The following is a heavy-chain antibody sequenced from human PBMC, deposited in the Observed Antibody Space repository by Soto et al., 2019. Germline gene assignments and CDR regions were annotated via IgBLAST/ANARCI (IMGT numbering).Heavy chain of an antibody. J-gene: IGHJ4*02. CDR3: ARDPMGRYYGSGSYYFDY. CDR2: ISYDGSNK. D-gene: IGHD3-10*01. V-gene: IGHV3-30-3*01. CDR1: GFTFSSYA. Sequence: QVQLVESGGGVVQPGRSLRLSCAASGFTFSSYAMHWVRQAPGKGLERVAVISYDGSNKYYADSVKGRFTISRDNSKNTLYLQMNSLRAEDTAVYSCARDPMGRYYGSGSYYFDYWGQGTLVTVSS.